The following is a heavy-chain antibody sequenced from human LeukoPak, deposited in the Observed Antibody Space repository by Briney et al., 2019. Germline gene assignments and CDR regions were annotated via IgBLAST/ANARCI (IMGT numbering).Heavy chain of an antibody. J-gene: IGHJ4*02. V-gene: IGHV1-18*01. Sequence: GASVKVSCKASGYTFTSYGISWVRQAPGQGLEWMGWISAYNGNTNYAQKLQGRVTMTRDMSTSTLYMELSGLRSEDTAVYYCARHPQATVYRSGHIDYWGQGTLVTVSS. CDR3: ARHPQATVYRSGHIDY. D-gene: IGHD3-22*01. CDR1: GYTFTSYG. CDR2: ISAYNGNT.